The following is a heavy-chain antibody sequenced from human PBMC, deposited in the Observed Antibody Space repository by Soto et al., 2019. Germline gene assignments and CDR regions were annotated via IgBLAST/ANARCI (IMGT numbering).Heavy chain of an antibody. CDR1: GYSLTEYY. V-gene: IGHV1-2*02. J-gene: IGHJ4*02. D-gene: IGHD2-2*01. Sequence: GASVKVSCKASGYSLTEYYLHWVRQAPGQGLEWMGWINPTTGGTTYAQKFEGRVTMTRDRSVNTAYMELSRLRSDETALYFCARAPGRPLSVYAPRGLWGQGSLVTVAS. CDR3: ARAPGRPLSVYAPRGL. CDR2: INPTTGGT.